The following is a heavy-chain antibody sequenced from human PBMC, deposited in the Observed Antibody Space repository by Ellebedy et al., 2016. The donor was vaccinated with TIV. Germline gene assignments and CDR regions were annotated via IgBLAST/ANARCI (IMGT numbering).Heavy chain of an antibody. J-gene: IGHJ4*02. CDR2: IYHSGST. CDR3: ARRVWFGELIYFDS. Sequence: SETLSLXXTVFDDSVSSDNYWGWFRQSPGKGLEWIGSIYHSGSTHYNPSLKSRATISVDTSKNQFSLKLNSVTAADTAVYYCARRVWFGELIYFDSWGQGTLVTVSS. CDR1: DDSVSSDNY. D-gene: IGHD3-10*01. V-gene: IGHV4-38-2*02.